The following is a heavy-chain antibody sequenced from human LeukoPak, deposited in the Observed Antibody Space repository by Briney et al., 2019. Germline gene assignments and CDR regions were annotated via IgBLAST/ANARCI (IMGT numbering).Heavy chain of an antibody. V-gene: IGHV1-18*04. D-gene: IGHD3-10*01. Sequence: ASVKVSCKASGYTFTSYGISWVRQAPGQGLEWMGWISAYNGNTNYAQKLQGRVTMTTDTSTSTAYMELRSLRSDDTAVYYCARDQWNYYGSGSGENYYSDYWGQGTLVTVSS. CDR2: ISAYNGNT. J-gene: IGHJ4*02. CDR3: ARDQWNYYGSGSGENYYSDY. CDR1: GYTFTSYG.